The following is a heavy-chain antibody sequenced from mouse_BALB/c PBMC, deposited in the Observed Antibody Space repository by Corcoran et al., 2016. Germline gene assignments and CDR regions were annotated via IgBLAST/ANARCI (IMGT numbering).Heavy chain of an antibody. CDR1: GYSFTGYY. J-gene: IGHJ4*01. CDR2: INPYNGAT. D-gene: IGHD1-1*01. V-gene: IGHV1-26*01. Sequence: EVQLQQSGPELVKPGASVKISCKASGYSFTGYYMHWVKQSHVKSLEWIGRINPYNGATSYNQNFKDKASLTVDKSSSTAYMELHSLTSEDSAVYYCARPMGLLYAIDYWGQGTSVTVSS. CDR3: ARPMGLLYAIDY.